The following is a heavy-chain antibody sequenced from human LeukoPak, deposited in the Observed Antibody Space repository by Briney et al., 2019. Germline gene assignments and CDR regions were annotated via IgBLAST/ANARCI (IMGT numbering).Heavy chain of an antibody. D-gene: IGHD1-7*01. CDR2: ISAYNGNT. CDR1: GGTFSSYT. V-gene: IGHV1-18*01. CDR3: ARGPNGYNWNYGWFDP. Sequence: ASVKVSCKASGGTFSSYTISWVRQAPGQGLEWMGWISAYNGNTNYAQKLQGRVTMTTDTSTSTAYKELRSLRSDDTAVYYCARGPNGYNWNYGWFDPWGQGTLVTVSS. J-gene: IGHJ5*02.